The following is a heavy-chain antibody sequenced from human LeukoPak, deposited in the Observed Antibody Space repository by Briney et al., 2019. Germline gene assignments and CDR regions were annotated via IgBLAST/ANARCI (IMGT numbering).Heavy chain of an antibody. CDR3: ARDQEGFDY. CDR1: GYTFTSNY. J-gene: IGHJ4*02. Sequence: ASVKVSCKASGYTFTSNYIHWVRQAPGQGLEWMGMIYPRDGSTSSAQKFQGRFTVTRDTSTSTVHMELSGLRSEDTAVYYCARDQEGFDYWGQGTLVTVSS. V-gene: IGHV1-46*01. CDR2: IYPRDGST.